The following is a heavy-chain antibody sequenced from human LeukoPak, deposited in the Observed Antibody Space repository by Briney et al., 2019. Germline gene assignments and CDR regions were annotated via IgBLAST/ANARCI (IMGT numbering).Heavy chain of an antibody. CDR1: GGSISSGGYY. CDR3: ASTHYDSSGYYALGFDY. V-gene: IGHV4-31*03. CDR2: IYYSGST. J-gene: IGHJ4*02. Sequence: PSETLSLTCTVSGGSISSGGYYWSWIRQHPGKGLEWIGYIYYSGSTYYNPSLKSRVTISVDTSKNQFSLKLSSVTAADTAVYYCASTHYDSSGYYALGFDYWGQGTLVTVSS. D-gene: IGHD3-22*01.